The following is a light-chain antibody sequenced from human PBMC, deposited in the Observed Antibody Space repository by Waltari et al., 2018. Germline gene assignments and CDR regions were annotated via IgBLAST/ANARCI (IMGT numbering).Light chain of an antibody. CDR2: GAS. V-gene: IGKV3-20*01. CDR1: QSVSSNY. J-gene: IGKJ1*01. CDR3: QQYGSSPPWT. Sequence: EIVLTQSPGTLSLSPGERATLSFRASQSVSSNYLPWYQQKPGQAPSPPLPGASSRATGIPDRFSGSGSGTDFTLTISRLEPEDFAVYYCQQYGSSPPWTFGQGTKVEIK.